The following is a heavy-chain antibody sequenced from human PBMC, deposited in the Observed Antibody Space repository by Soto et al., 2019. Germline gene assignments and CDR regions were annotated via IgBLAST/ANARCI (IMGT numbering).Heavy chain of an antibody. CDR1: GYSFTSYW. CDR3: ARHALPLKYYYYYGMDV. CDR2: IYPGDSDT. J-gene: IGHJ6*02. Sequence: GESLKISCKGSGYSFTSYWIGWVRQMPGKGLEWMGIIYPGDSDTRYSPSFQGQVTISADKSISTAYLQWSSLKASDTAMYYCARHALPLKYYYYYGMDVWGQGTTVTVSS. V-gene: IGHV5-51*01.